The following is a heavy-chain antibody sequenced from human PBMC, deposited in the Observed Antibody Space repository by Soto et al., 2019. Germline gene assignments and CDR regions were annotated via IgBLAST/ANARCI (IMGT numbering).Heavy chain of an antibody. CDR1: GYTFTSYA. J-gene: IGHJ4*02. CDR2: INDGNGNT. Sequence: QVQLVQSGAEVKKPGASVKVSCKASGYTFTSYAMHWVRQAPGQRLEWMGWINDGNGNTKYSQKFQGRVTITRDTSASTAYMELSSLRSEDTAVYYCARDRGGWPDYWGQGTLVTVSS. V-gene: IGHV1-3*01. D-gene: IGHD2-15*01. CDR3: ARDRGGWPDY.